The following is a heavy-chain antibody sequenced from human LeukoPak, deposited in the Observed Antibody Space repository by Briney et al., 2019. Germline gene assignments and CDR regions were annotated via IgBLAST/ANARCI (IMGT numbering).Heavy chain of an antibody. CDR1: GGSISSYY. CDR2: IYTSGST. J-gene: IGHJ4*02. CDR3: ARGGHYGDYERGPIDY. Sequence: SETLSLTCTVSGGSISSYYWSWIRQPAGKGLEWIGRIYTSGSTNYNPSLKSRVTMSVDTSKNQFSLKLSSVTAADTALYYCARGGHYGDYERGPIDYWGQGTLVTVSS. D-gene: IGHD4-17*01. V-gene: IGHV4-4*07.